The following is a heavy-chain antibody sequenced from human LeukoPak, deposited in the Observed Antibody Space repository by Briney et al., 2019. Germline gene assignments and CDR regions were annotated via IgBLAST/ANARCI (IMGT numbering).Heavy chain of an antibody. CDR2: SNTDGTST. D-gene: IGHD3-22*01. J-gene: IGHJ4*02. CDR3: ARESTDYYGFDH. Sequence: GGSLRLSCAASGFTFRTFWMHWVRQAPGKGLMWVSRSNTDGTSTNYADSVKGRFTISRDNARNTLYLQLSSLSAEDTAVYYCARESTDYYGFDHWGQGTLVTVSS. CDR1: GFTFRTFW. V-gene: IGHV3-74*01.